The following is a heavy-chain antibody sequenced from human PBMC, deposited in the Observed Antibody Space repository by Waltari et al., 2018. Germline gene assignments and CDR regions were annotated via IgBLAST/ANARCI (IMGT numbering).Heavy chain of an antibody. J-gene: IGHJ6*02. CDR3: ATVGYYASPSHYYYGMDV. V-gene: IGHV1-24*01. CDR1: GYTLTELS. Sequence: QVQLVQSGAEVKKPGASVKVSCKVSGYTLTELSMHWVRQAPGKGLEWMGGVEPEDGEKIYAQKCQGRVTMTEDTSTDTAYMELGSLRSEDTAVYYCATVGYYASPSHYYYGMDVWGQGTTVTVSS. D-gene: IGHD3-10*01. CDR2: VEPEDGEK.